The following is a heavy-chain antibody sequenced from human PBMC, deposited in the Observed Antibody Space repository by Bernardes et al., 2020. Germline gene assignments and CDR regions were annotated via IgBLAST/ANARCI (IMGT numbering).Heavy chain of an antibody. J-gene: IGHJ6*02. D-gene: IGHD2-15*01. CDR1: GFTFSSYG. CDR2: IWYDGRNK. CDR3: ARDHDCSGGSCYRGGMDV. V-gene: IGHV3-33*01. Sequence: GGSLRLSCAASGFTFSSYGMHWVRQAPGKGLEWVADIWYDGRNKYYADSVKGRFTISRDNSKNTLYLQMNSMRAEDTAVYYCARDHDCSGGSCYRGGMDVWGQGTTVTVSS.